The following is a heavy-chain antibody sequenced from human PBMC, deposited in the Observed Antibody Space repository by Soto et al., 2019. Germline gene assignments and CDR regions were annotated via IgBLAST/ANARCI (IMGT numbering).Heavy chain of an antibody. CDR2: INPNSGGT. J-gene: IGHJ4*02. CDR1: GYTFTGYY. D-gene: IGHD1-26*01. V-gene: IGHV1-2*04. Sequence: GASVKVSCKAAGYTFTGYYRHWVRQAPGQGLEWMGWINPNSGGTTYAQKFQGWVTMTRDTSISTAYMELSRLRSDDTAVYYCARARPVGYFDYWGQGTLVTVSS. CDR3: ARARPVGYFDY.